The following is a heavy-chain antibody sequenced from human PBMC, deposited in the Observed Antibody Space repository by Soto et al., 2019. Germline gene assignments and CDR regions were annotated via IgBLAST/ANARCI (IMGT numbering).Heavy chain of an antibody. V-gene: IGHV1-2*04. CDR3: AREAAAGTFQH. D-gene: IGHD6-13*01. CDR1: GYTFTGYY. J-gene: IGHJ1*01. CDR2: INPNSGGT. Sequence: GASVKVSCKASGYTFTGYYMHWVRQAPGQGLEWMGWINPNSGGTNYAQKFRGWVTVTRDTSINTAYMELSRLRSDDTAVYYCAREAAAGTFQHWGQGTLVTVSS.